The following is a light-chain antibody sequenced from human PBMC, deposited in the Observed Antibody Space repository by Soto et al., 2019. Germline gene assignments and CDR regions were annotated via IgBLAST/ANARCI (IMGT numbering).Light chain of an antibody. CDR1: QSVSGSY. CDR2: GAS. Sequence: EIVLTQSPGTLSLSPGERATLSCRASQSVSGSYLAWYQQRPGQAPRLLIYGASSRATGIPDRFSGSGSGTDFTLTITRLDPEDFAVYYCQQYGSSRWTFGRGTKVEIK. J-gene: IGKJ1*01. V-gene: IGKV3-20*01. CDR3: QQYGSSRWT.